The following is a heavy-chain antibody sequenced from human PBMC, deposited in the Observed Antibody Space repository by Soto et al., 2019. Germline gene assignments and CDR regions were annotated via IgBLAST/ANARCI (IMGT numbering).Heavy chain of an antibody. CDR1: GFSLSTSGMC. J-gene: IGHJ6*02. CDR2: IDWDDDK. CDR3: ARIRAAAGEFYYYYYGMDV. Sequence: ESGPTLVNPTQTLTLTCTFSGFSLSTSGMCASWIRQPPGKALEWLALIDWDDDKYYSTSLKTRLTISKDTSKNQVVLTMTNMDPVDTATYYCARIRAAAGEFYYYYYGMDVWGQGTTVTVSS. D-gene: IGHD6-13*01. V-gene: IGHV2-70*01.